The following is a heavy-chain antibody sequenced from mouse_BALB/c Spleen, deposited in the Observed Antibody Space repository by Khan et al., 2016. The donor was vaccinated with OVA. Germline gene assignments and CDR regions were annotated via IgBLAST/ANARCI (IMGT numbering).Heavy chain of an antibody. V-gene: IGHV9-3*02. D-gene: IGHD2-2*01. CDR2: INTNTGEP. CDR3: ARSRGLRPAMDY. Sequence: QVQLKQSGPELKKPGETVKISCKASGYTFTNYGMNWVKQAPGKVLKWMGWINTNTGEPTYAEEFKGRFAFSLETSASTDYLQINNLKNEDTATYFCARSRGLRPAMDYWGQGTSVTGSS. CDR1: GYTFTNYG. J-gene: IGHJ4*01.